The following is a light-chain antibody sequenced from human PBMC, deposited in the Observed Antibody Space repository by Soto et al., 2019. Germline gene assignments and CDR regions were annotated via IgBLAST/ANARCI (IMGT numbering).Light chain of an antibody. J-gene: IGLJ2*01. Sequence: QAVVTRESSVTVSPGETVTLTCGSNTGPVTNDHFPIWFQQKPGQPPTTLVHSTSNKKSWTPARFSGSLLGGKAALTLSGVRPEDEADYYCLLYFGGPQIFGGGTKLTVL. V-gene: IGLV7-43*01. CDR1: TGPVTNDHF. CDR3: LLYFGGPQI. CDR2: STS.